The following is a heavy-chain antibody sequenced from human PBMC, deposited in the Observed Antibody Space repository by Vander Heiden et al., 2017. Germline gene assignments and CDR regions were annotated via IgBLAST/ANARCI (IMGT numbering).Heavy chain of an antibody. J-gene: IGHJ4*02. Sequence: EVQLVESGGGLVKPGGSLRLSCAASGFTFSNAWMNWVRQAPGKGLEWVGRIKSKTDGGTTDYAAPVKGRFTISRDDSKKTRYLKMKSMKTEVTAVYYSTTDRGDTGGFDYWGQGTMVTVYS. V-gene: IGHV3-15*07. D-gene: IGHD3-10*01. CDR1: GFTFSNAW. CDR2: IKSKTDGGTT. CDR3: TTDRGDTGGFDY.